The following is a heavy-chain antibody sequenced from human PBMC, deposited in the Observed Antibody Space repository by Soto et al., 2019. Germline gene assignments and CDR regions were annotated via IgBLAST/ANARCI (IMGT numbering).Heavy chain of an antibody. V-gene: IGHV3-23*01. Sequence: GGSLRLSCAASGFTFSSYAMSWVRQAPGKGLEWVSAISGSGGSTYYADSVKGRFTISRDNSKNTLYLQMNSLRAEDTAVYYCAKRYCSGGSCFTYYMDVWGKGTTVTVSS. D-gene: IGHD2-15*01. CDR3: AKRYCSGGSCFTYYMDV. CDR1: GFTFSSYA. CDR2: ISGSGGST. J-gene: IGHJ6*03.